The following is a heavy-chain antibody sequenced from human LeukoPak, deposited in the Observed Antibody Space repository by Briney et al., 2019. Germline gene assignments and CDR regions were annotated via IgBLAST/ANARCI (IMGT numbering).Heavy chain of an antibody. J-gene: IGHJ5*02. CDR1: GFTFGTFA. Sequence: GGSLRLSCAASGFTFGTFAFSWVRQAPGKGLEWVSSITGDDSTYYADSVKGPFTISRDTSSNTLYLQMNSLRAEDTALYYCAKDIKYQLLGGRLDPWGQGTLVTVSS. D-gene: IGHD2-2*01. V-gene: IGHV3-23*01. CDR3: AKDIKYQLLGGRLDP. CDR2: ITGDDST.